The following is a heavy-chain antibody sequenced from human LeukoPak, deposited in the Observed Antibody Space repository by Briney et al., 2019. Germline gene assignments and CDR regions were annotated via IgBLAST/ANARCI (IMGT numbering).Heavy chain of an antibody. CDR1: GFSFSSYV. CDR2: VSNDGINK. D-gene: IGHD2-2*01. V-gene: IGHV3-30-3*01. Sequence: GGSLRLSCAASGFSFSSYVMHWVRQAPGKGLEWVAVVSNDGINKYYGDSVEGRFTISRDNSRNTLYLHMESLRAEDTAVYYCARDFWSRTTSSSYFDYWGQGTLVTVSS. J-gene: IGHJ4*02. CDR3: ARDFWSRTTSSSYFDY.